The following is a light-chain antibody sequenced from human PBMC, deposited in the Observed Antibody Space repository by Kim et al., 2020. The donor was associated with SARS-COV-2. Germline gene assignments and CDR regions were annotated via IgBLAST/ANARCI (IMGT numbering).Light chain of an antibody. V-gene: IGKV3-20*01. CDR2: GAS. Sequence: EIVLTQSPGTLSLSPGDRATLSCRASQSVSSTYLAWYQHKPGQAPRLLIYGASSRATGIPDRFSGSGSGTDFTLTISRLEPEDFAVYYCQQYGSLITFGQGTRLEIK. CDR1: QSVSSTY. J-gene: IGKJ5*01. CDR3: QQYGSLIT.